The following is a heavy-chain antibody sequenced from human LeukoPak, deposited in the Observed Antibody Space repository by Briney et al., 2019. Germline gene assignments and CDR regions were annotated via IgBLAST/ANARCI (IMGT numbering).Heavy chain of an antibody. D-gene: IGHD3-9*01. Sequence: ASVKVSCKASGGTFSSYAISWVRQAPGQGLEWMGGIIPIFGTANYAQKFQGRVTITTDESTSTAYMELSSLRSEDTAVYYCARAGDILTGPFDYWGQGTLVTVSS. CDR1: GGTFSSYA. CDR2: IIPIFGTA. J-gene: IGHJ4*02. V-gene: IGHV1-69*05. CDR3: ARAGDILTGPFDY.